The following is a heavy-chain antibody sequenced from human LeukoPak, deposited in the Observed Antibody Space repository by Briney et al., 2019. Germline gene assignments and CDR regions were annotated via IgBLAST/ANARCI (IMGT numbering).Heavy chain of an antibody. Sequence: GSSVKVSCKASGGTFSSYAISWVRQAPGQGLEWMGRIIPIFGTANYAQKFQGRVTITTDESTSTAYMELSSLRSEDTAVYYCARSLNYFDSSGYYYERDGFDWGQGNLVTVSS. D-gene: IGHD3-22*01. J-gene: IGHJ4*02. CDR3: ARSLNYFDSSGYYYERDGFD. V-gene: IGHV1-69*05. CDR1: GGTFSSYA. CDR2: IIPIFGTA.